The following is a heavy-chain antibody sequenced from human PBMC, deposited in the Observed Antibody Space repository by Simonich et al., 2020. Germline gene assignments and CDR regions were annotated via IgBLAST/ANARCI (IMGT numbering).Heavy chain of an antibody. CDR1: GFTFSSYS. D-gene: IGHD1-26*01. Sequence: EVQLVESGGGLVKPGGSLRLSCAASGFTFSSYSMNWVRQAPGKGQDWVSSNSSSSIYIYYADAVKGRFTISRDNAKNSLYLQMNSLRAEDTAVYYCARGIVGASGAFDIWGQGTMVTVSS. V-gene: IGHV3-21*01. J-gene: IGHJ3*02. CDR2: NSSSSIYI. CDR3: ARGIVGASGAFDI.